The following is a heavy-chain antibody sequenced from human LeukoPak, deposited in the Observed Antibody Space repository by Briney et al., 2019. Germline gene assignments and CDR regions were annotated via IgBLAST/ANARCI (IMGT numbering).Heavy chain of an antibody. V-gene: IGHV3-48*03. J-gene: IGHJ5*02. Sequence: PGGSLRLSCAASGFTFSRYEMNWVRQAPGKGLEWVSYISSSAETTYYADSVKGRFTISRDNSKNSLYLQMNSLRTEDTALYYCAKDISSGGGDRWGQGTLVTVSS. CDR2: ISSSAETT. CDR1: GFTFSRYE. CDR3: AKDISSGGGDR. D-gene: IGHD2-15*01.